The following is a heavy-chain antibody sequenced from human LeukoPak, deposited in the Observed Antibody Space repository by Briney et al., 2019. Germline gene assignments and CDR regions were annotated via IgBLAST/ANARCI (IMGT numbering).Heavy chain of an antibody. CDR1: GFTFRSYW. Sequence: GGSLRLSCAASGFTFRSYWMSWVRQAPGKGLEWVANIKQDGSEKYYVDSVKGRFTISRDNAKNSLYLQMNSLRAEDTAVYYCARDARDITMIDHSAYWGQGTLVTVSS. J-gene: IGHJ4*02. V-gene: IGHV3-7*01. CDR2: IKQDGSEK. D-gene: IGHD3-22*01. CDR3: ARDARDITMIDHSAY.